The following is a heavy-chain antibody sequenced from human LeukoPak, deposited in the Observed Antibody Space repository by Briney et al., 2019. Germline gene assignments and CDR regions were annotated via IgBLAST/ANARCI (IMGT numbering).Heavy chain of an antibody. V-gene: IGHV4-39*07. CDR1: SGSISSNNHY. CDR3: VRDRQYCSGGNCYSEDLPDS. CDR2: INYRGDT. D-gene: IGHD2-15*01. J-gene: IGHJ4*02. Sequence: SETLSLTCTVPSGSISSNNHYWGWIRQPHGKGLEWLGSINYRGDTDYNPSLKSRVTISIDPSKKQFSLKVNSVTAADTAVYYCVRDRQYCSGGNCYSEDLPDSWGQGTLVIVSS.